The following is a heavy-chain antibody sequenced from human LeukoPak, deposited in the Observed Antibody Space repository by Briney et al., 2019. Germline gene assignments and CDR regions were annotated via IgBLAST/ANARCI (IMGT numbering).Heavy chain of an antibody. CDR2: VHPDNGNT. Sequence: GASVKVSCKTSGYPFTKWEINWVRQAAGQGLEWLGWVHPDNGNTYYAQRFQGRVAMSRDTSTTTAYMELSGLRSNDTAVYFCATGPRNDPWGQGTLATVSS. V-gene: IGHV1-8*01. CDR3: ATGPRNDP. J-gene: IGHJ5*02. D-gene: IGHD1-14*01. CDR1: GYPFTKWE.